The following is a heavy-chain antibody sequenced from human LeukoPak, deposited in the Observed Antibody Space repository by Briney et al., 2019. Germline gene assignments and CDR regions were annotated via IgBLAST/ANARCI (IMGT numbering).Heavy chain of an antibody. J-gene: IGHJ4*02. CDR3: VKGGGIAAAGSIPIDY. D-gene: IGHD6-13*01. Sequence: GGSLRLSCSASGFTFSSYAMHWVRQAPGKGLEYVSAISSNGGSTYYADSVKGRFTISRDNSKNTLYLQMSSLRAEDTAVYYCVKGGGIAAAGSIPIDYWGQGTLVTVSS. CDR2: ISSNGGST. CDR1: GFTFSSYA. V-gene: IGHV3-64D*06.